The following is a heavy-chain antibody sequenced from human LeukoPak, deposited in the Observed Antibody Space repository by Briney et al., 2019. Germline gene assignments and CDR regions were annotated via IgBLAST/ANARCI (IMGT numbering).Heavy chain of an antibody. V-gene: IGHV3-23*01. D-gene: IGHD2-15*01. CDR1: GLTFSSYA. CDR3: ARHCSGGSCYF. CDR2: ISGSGSST. J-gene: IGHJ4*02. Sequence: GGSLRLSCAASGLTFSSYAMSWVRQAPGKGLEWVSAISGSGSSTYYANSVKGRFTISRDNSKNTLYLQVNSLRAEDTAVYYCARHCSGGSCYFWGQGTLVSVSS.